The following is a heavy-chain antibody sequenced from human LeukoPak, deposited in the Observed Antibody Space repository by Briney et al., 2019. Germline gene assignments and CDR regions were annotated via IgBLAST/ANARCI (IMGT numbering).Heavy chain of an antibody. D-gene: IGHD1-26*01. CDR3: ARGLELWWYFDL. J-gene: IGHJ2*01. Sequence: SETLSLTCTVSGGSISTGSYYWGWIRQPPGKGLEWIGSIYYSGSTYYNPSLKSRVTISVDTSKNQFSLKLSSVTAADTAVYYCARGLELWWYFDLWGRGTLVTVSS. CDR2: IYYSGST. CDR1: GGSISTGSYY. V-gene: IGHV4-39*07.